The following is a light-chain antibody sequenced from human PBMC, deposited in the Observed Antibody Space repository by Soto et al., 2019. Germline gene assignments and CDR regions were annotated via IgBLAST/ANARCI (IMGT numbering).Light chain of an antibody. J-gene: IGLJ1*01. CDR3: QSYDRSLSGSV. V-gene: IGLV1-40*01. CDR2: GNS. CDR1: SSNIGAGYD. Sequence: QSVLTQPPSVSGAPGQRVTISCTGSSSNIGAGYDVHWYQQLPGTAPKLLIYGNSNRPSGVPDRFSGSKSGTSASLAITGLQAPDDADYHCQSYDRSLSGSVFGTGTKVTVL.